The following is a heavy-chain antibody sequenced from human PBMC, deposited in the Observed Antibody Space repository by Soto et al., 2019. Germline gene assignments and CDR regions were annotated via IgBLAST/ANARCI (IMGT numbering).Heavy chain of an antibody. J-gene: IGHJ4*02. D-gene: IGHD6-13*01. Sequence: SETLSLTCTVSGGSISSGGYYWSWIRQHPGKGLEWIGYIYYSGSTYYNPSLKSRVTISVDTSKNQFSLKLSSVTAADTAVYYCARDKILAYSSSWYRVFDYWGQGTLVTVSS. CDR1: GGSISSGGYY. CDR3: ARDKILAYSSSWYRVFDY. CDR2: IYYSGST. V-gene: IGHV4-31*03.